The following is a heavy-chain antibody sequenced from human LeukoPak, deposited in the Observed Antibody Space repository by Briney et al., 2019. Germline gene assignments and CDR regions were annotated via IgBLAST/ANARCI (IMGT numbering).Heavy chain of an antibody. Sequence: SQTLSLTCTVSRGSISSGGYYGSWIRQHPWNGLEWIGYIYYSGSTYYNPSLKSRVTISVDTSKKQLSLKLSSVTAADTAVYYCARSLWFGDTYNWFDPWGQGTLVTVSS. V-gene: IGHV4-31*03. CDR2: IYYSGST. J-gene: IGHJ5*02. CDR3: ARSLWFGDTYNWFDP. D-gene: IGHD3-10*01. CDR1: RGSISSGGYY.